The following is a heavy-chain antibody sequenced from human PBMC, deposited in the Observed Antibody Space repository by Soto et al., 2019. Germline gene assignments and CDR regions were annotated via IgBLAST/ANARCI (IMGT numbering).Heavy chain of an antibody. CDR2: ILPIFGTA. V-gene: IGHV1-69*01. CDR1: GGTFSSYA. Sequence: QVQLVQSGAEVKKPGSSVKVSCKASGGTFSSYAISLVRQAPGQGLEWMGGILPIFGTANYAQKFQGRVTITADESTSTAYRELSSLSSEDTGVYYCARDGYSSGSTRYWGQGTLVTVSS. CDR3: ARDGYSSGSTRY. J-gene: IGHJ4*02. D-gene: IGHD6-19*01.